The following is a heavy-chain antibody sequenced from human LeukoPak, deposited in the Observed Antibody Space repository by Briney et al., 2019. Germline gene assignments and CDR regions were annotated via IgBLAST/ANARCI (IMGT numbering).Heavy chain of an antibody. CDR1: GFTFSSYE. Sequence: QPGGSLRLSCAVSGFTFSSYEMNWVRQAPGKGLEWVSYISSSGGSIYYADSVKGRFTISRDNAKNSLYLQMNGLRGEVTAVYYCARGFDSGYWGQGTLVTVSS. D-gene: IGHD3-9*01. J-gene: IGHJ4*02. CDR3: ARGFDSGY. V-gene: IGHV3-48*03. CDR2: ISSSGGSI.